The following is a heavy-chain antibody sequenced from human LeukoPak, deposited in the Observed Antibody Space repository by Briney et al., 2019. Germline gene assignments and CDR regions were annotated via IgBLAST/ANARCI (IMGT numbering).Heavy chain of an antibody. CDR1: GYTFTSYY. J-gene: IGHJ4*02. V-gene: IGHV1-46*01. D-gene: IGHD2-2*01. Sequence: GASVKVSCKASGYTFTSYYMHWVRQAPGQGLEWMGIINPSGGSTSYAQKFQGRVTMTRDMSTSTVYMELSSLRSEDTAVYYCARRNPPHLGYCSSTSCVDYWGQGTLVTVSS. CDR3: ARRNPPHLGYCSSTSCVDY. CDR2: INPSGGST.